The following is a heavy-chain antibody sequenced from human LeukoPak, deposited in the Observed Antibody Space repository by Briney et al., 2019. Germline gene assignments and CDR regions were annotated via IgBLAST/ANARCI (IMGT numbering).Heavy chain of an antibody. Sequence: SETLSLTCVVSGYSISSDYYWGWIRQPPGKGLEWIGSIYHSGSIYYNPSLKSRVTISIDTSKNQFSLKLSSVTAADTAVYYCATMGYCTSISCPYYFDYWGQGTLVSVSS. J-gene: IGHJ4*02. V-gene: IGHV4-38-2*01. CDR3: ATMGYCTSISCPYYFDY. CDR1: GYSISSDYY. D-gene: IGHD2-2*01. CDR2: IYHSGSI.